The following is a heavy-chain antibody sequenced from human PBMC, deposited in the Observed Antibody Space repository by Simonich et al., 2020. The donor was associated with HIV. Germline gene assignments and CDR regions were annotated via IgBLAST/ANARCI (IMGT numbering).Heavy chain of an antibody. J-gene: IGHJ4*02. CDR3: ARRHPTTVTTPYFDY. CDR2: INHSGST. D-gene: IGHD4-17*01. V-gene: IGHV4-34*01. CDR1: GGSFSGYY. Sequence: QVQLQQWGAGLLKPSETLSLTCAVDGGSFSGYYWSGIRKPQGKGWEWIGEINHSGSTNYNPALKSRVTISVDASKNQFSLKLSSVTAADTAVYYCARRHPTTVTTPYFDYWGQGTLVTVSS.